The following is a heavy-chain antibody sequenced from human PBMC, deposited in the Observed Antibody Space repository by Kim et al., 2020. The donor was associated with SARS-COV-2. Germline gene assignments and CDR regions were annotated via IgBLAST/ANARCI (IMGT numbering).Heavy chain of an antibody. J-gene: IGHJ6*02. D-gene: IGHD3-22*01. CDR2: ISSSSSYT. Sequence: GGSPRLSCAASGFTFSDYYMSWIRQAPGKGLEWVSYISSSSSYTNYADSVKGRFTISRDNAKNSLYLQMNSLRAEDTAVYYCARSEFYYDSFFGAYYYYGMDVWGQGTTVTVSS. CDR3: ARSEFYYDSFFGAYYYYGMDV. V-gene: IGHV3-11*03. CDR1: GFTFSDYY.